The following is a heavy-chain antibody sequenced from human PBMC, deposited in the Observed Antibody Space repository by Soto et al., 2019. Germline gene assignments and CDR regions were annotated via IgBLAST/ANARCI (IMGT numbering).Heavy chain of an antibody. J-gene: IGHJ6*03. CDR2: INHSGST. CDR1: GGSFSGYY. V-gene: IGHV4-34*01. CDR3: ARTLRFLESVYYYYMDV. D-gene: IGHD3-3*01. Sequence: SETLSLTCAVYGGSFSGYYWSWIRQPPGKGLEWIGEINHSGSTNYNPSLKSRVTISVDTSKNQFSLKLSSVTAADTAVYYCARTLRFLESVYYYYMDVWGKGTTVTVSS.